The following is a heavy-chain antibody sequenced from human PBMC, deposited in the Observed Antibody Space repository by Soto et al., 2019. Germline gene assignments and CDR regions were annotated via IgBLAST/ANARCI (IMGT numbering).Heavy chain of an antibody. V-gene: IGHV4-39*07. CDR1: GGSISSSGFY. CDR2: IYDSGNT. D-gene: IGHD3-10*01. J-gene: IGHJ5*02. CDR3: ARTETMVRGVISGWFDP. Sequence: SETLSLTCTVSGGSISSSGFYWGWIRQSPGKGLEWIGTIYDSGNTFYNPSLNSGSTRVTISVDTSKNQFSLKLSSVTAADTAVYYCARTETMVRGVISGWFDPWGQGTLVTVSS.